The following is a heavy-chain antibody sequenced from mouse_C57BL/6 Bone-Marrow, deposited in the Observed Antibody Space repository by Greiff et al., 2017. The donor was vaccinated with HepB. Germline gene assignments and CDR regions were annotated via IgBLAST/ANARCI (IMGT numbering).Heavy chain of an antibody. V-gene: IGHV5-4*01. Sequence: VQLKESGGGLVKPGGSLKLSCAASGFTFSSYAMSWVRQTPEKRLEWVATISDGGSYTYYPDNVKGRFTISRDNAKNNLYLQMSHLKSEDTAMYYCARDPSGFITTVVPAGDYWGQGTTLTVSS. J-gene: IGHJ2*01. CDR2: ISDGGSYT. D-gene: IGHD1-1*01. CDR3: ARDPSGFITTVVPAGDY. CDR1: GFTFSSYA.